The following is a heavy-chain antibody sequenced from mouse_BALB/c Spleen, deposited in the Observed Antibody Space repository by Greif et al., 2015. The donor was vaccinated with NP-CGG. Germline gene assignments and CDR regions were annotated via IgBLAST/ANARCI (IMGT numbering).Heavy chain of an antibody. CDR1: GFTFSSYT. CDR3: ARHYGYDYWYFDV. V-gene: IGHV5-12-2*01. J-gene: IGHJ1*01. D-gene: IGHD2-2*01. Sequence: EVMLVESGGGLVQPGGSLKLSCAASGFTFSSYTMSWVRQTPEKRLEWVAYISNGGGSTYYPDTVKGRFTISRDNAKNTLYLQMSSLKSEDTAMYYCARHYGYDYWYFDVWGAGTTVTVSS. CDR2: ISNGGGST.